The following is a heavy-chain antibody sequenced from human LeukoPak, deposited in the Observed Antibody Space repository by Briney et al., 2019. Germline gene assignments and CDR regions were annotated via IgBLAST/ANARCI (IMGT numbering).Heavy chain of an antibody. CDR3: AGKYYYDSSGYFYVDW. Sequence: SETLSLTCTVSSQSINSGYYWGWIRQPPGKVLEWIGSIYHSGSTYYNPSLKSRVTISLDTSKNQFSLKLTSVTAADTAVYYCAGKYYYDSSGYFYVDWWGQGTLVTVSS. V-gene: IGHV4-38-2*02. D-gene: IGHD3-22*01. CDR1: SQSINSGYY. J-gene: IGHJ4*02. CDR2: IYHSGST.